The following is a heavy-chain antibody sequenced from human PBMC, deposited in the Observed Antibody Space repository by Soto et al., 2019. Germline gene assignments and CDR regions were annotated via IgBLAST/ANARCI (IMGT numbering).Heavy chain of an antibody. V-gene: IGHV1-46*01. CDR2: INPSGGST. J-gene: IGHJ6*02. CDR3: ARGVHYYDSSGFYLRPRDYYYDGLDV. CDR1: GYTFTSYY. D-gene: IGHD3-22*01. Sequence: ASVKVSCKASGYTFTSYYMHWVRQAPGQGLEWMGIINPSGGSTSYAQKFQGSVTMTRDTSISTAYMELSRLRSDDTAVYYCARGVHYYDSSGFYLRPRDYYYDGLDVSSQGTTVTVSS.